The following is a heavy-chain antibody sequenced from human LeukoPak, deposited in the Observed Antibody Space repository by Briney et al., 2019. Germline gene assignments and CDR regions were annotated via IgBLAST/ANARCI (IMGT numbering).Heavy chain of an antibody. V-gene: IGHV1-46*01. D-gene: IGHD3-9*01. CDR3: ARDLIRADYDILTGYYDY. CDR2: INPSGGST. Sequence: ASVKVSCKASGYTFTSYYMHWVLQAPGQGLEWMGIINPSGGSTSYAQKFQGRVTMTRDTSTSTVYMELSSLRSEDTAVYYCARDLIRADYDILTGYYDYWGQGTLVTVSS. J-gene: IGHJ4*02. CDR1: GYTFTSYY.